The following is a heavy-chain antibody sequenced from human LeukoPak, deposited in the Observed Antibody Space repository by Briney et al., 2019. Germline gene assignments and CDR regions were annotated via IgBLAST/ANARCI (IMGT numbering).Heavy chain of an antibody. J-gene: IGHJ5*02. V-gene: IGHV1-2*02. D-gene: IGHD3-22*01. CDR2: INPNSGGT. CDR3: AREGRYYYDSSGFYYRGGNWFDP. CDR1: GYTFTGHY. Sequence: GASVKVSCKASGYTFTGHYMHWVRQAPGQGLEWMGWINPNSGGTNYAQKFQGRVTMTRDTSISTAYMELSRLRSDDTAVYYCAREGRYYYDSSGFYYRGGNWFDPWGQGTLVTVSS.